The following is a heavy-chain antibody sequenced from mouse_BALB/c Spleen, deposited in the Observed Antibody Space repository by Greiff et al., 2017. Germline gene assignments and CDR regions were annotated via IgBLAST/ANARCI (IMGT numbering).Heavy chain of an antibody. Sequence: QVQLQQPGAELVKPGTSVKLSCKASGYNFTSYWINWVKLRPGQGLEWIGEIYPGSGSTNYNEKFKSKATLTVDTSSSTAYMQLSSLASEDSALYYCARNHYRYDGYAMDYWGQGTSVTVSA. CDR3: ARNHYRYDGYAMDY. CDR2: IYPGSGST. J-gene: IGHJ4*01. CDR1: GYNFTSYW. V-gene: IGHV1-55*01. D-gene: IGHD2-14*01.